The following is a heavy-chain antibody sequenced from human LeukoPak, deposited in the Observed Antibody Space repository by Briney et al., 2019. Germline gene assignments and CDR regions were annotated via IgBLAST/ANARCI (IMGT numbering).Heavy chain of an antibody. CDR2: INPSGGST. CDR3: ARDRITAQYNIYYFDY. D-gene: IGHD3-9*01. CDR1: GYTFTSYY. Sequence: ASVKVSCKASGYTFTSYYMNWVRQAPGQGLEWMGIINPSGGSTSYAQKFQGRVTMTRDTSTSTVYMELSSLRSEDTAVYYCARDRITAQYNIYYFDYWGQGTLVTVSS. J-gene: IGHJ4*02. V-gene: IGHV1-46*01.